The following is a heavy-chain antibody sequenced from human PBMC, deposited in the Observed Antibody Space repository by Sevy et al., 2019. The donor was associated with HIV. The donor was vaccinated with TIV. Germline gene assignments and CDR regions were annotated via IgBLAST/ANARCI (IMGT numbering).Heavy chain of an antibody. CDR2: ISGSGYST. D-gene: IGHD6-13*01. J-gene: IGHJ3*02. CDR3: ATQQQLVLFDAFDI. Sequence: GGSLRLSCAASGFTFSSYAMSWVRQAPGKGLEWVSAISGSGYSTYYADSVKGRFTISRDNSKNTLYLQMNSLRAEDTAVYFCATQQQLVLFDAFDIWGQRTMVTVSS. V-gene: IGHV3-23*01. CDR1: GFTFSSYA.